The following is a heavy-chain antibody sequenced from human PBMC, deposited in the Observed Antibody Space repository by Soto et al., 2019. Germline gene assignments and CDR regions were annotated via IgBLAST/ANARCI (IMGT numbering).Heavy chain of an antibody. J-gene: IGHJ6*02. Sequence: ASVKVSCKASGYAFTSYAMHWVRQAPGQRLEWMGWSNAGNGNTKYSQKFQGRVTITRDTSASTAYMELSSLRSEDTAVYYCARDPESIYGSCFYGMDVWGQGTTVTVSS. CDR1: GYAFTSYA. D-gene: IGHD3-10*01. CDR2: SNAGNGNT. CDR3: ARDPESIYGSCFYGMDV. V-gene: IGHV1-3*01.